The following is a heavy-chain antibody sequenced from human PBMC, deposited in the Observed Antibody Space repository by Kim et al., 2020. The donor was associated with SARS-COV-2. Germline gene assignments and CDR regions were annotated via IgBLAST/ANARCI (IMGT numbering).Heavy chain of an antibody. CDR1: GDTFSSYA. V-gene: IGHV1-69*13. CDR2: IIPIFGTA. CDR3: AREIVLNTPDNYYYYGMDV. Sequence: SVKVSCKASGDTFSSYAISWVRQAPGQGLEWMGGIIPIFGTANYAQKFQGRVTITADESTSTAYMELSSLRSEDTAVYYCAREIVLNTPDNYYYYGMDVWGQGTTVTVSS. D-gene: IGHD2-15*01. J-gene: IGHJ6*02.